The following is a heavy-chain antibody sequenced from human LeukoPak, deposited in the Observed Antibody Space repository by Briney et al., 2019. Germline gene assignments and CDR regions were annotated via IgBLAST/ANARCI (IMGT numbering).Heavy chain of an antibody. J-gene: IGHJ3*02. D-gene: IGHD4-23*01. CDR3: ARVWWYGGNSGGATGAFDI. CDR2: IHYSGST. CDR1: GGSISSYY. V-gene: IGHV4-59*01. Sequence: KPSETLSLTCTVSGGSISSYYWSWIRQPPGKGLEWIGYIHYSGSTNYNPSLKSRVTISVDTSKNQFSLKLSSVTAADTAVYYCARVWWYGGNSGGATGAFDIWGQGTMVTVSS.